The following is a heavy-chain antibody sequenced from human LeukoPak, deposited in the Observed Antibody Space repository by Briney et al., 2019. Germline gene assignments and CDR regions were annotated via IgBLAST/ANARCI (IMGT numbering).Heavy chain of an antibody. Sequence: ASVKVSCKASHYTFTNYGISWVRQAPGQGREWMGWIRAYNGKTNYAQKLQGRVTMTTDTSTSTAYMELRSLRSDDPAVYYCARVRYYDSSGHDYCGQGTLVTVSS. D-gene: IGHD3-22*01. V-gene: IGHV1-18*01. CDR1: HYTFTNYG. CDR2: IRAYNGKT. CDR3: ARVRYYDSSGHDY. J-gene: IGHJ4*02.